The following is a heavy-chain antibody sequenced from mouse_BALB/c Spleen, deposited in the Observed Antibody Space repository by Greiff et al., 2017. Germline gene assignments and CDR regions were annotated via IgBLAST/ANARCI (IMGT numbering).Heavy chain of an antibody. Sequence: EVQLQQSGPGLVKPSQTVSLTCTVTGISITTGNYRWSWIRQFPGNKLEWIGYIYYSGTITYNPSLTSRTTITRDTSKNQFFLEMNSLTAEDTATYYCAREIYYGNLKDWGQGTTLTVSS. CDR1: GISITTGNYR. CDR3: AREIYYGNLKD. D-gene: IGHD2-1*01. CDR2: IYYSGTI. V-gene: IGHV3-5*02. J-gene: IGHJ2*01.